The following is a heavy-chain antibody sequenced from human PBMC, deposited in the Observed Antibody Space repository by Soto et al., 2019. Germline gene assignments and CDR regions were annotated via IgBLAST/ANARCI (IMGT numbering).Heavy chain of an antibody. CDR1: GYSFTSYW. CDR3: ARLAYFSGGSCYRYYYYGMDV. D-gene: IGHD2-15*01. Sequence: PGESLKISCKGSGYSFTSYWIGWVRQMPGKGLEWMGIIYPGDSDTRYSPSFQGQVTISADKSISTAYLQWSSLKASDTAMYYCARLAYFSGGSCYRYYYYGMDVWGQGTTVTVSS. J-gene: IGHJ6*02. V-gene: IGHV5-51*01. CDR2: IYPGDSDT.